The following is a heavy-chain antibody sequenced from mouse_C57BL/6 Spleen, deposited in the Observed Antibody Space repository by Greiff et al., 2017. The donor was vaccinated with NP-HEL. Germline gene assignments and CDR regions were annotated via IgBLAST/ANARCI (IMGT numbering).Heavy chain of an antibody. J-gene: IGHJ1*03. CDR1: GYTFTSYW. Sequence: QVQLQQPGAELVKPGASVKLSCKASGYTFTSYWMHWVKQRPGQGLEWIGIIHPNSGSTNYNEKFKSKATLTVDKSSSTAYMQLSSLTSEDSAVYYCAVITTVVAWYFDVWGTGTTVTVSS. CDR3: AVITTVVAWYFDV. V-gene: IGHV1-64*01. D-gene: IGHD1-1*01. CDR2: IHPNSGST.